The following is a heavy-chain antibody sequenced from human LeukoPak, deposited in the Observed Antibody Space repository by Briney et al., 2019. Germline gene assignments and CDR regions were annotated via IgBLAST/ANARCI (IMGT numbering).Heavy chain of an antibody. V-gene: IGHV4-39*07. D-gene: IGHD2-8*01. Sequence: SSETLSLTCTVSGGSISSSSYYWGWIRQPPGKGREWIGSIYYSGSTYYNPSLKSRVTISVDTSKNQFSLKLSSVTAADTAVYYCARDPQSAPMAFYNWFDPWGQGTLVTVSS. CDR2: IYYSGST. J-gene: IGHJ5*02. CDR1: GGSISSSSYY. CDR3: ARDPQSAPMAFYNWFDP.